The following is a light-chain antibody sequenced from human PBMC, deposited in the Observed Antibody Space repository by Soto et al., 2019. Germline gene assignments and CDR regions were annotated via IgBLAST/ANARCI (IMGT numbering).Light chain of an antibody. J-gene: IGKJ5*01. CDR2: GAS. CDR1: QSVSSN. Sequence: EVVMTQSPATVSVSPGERATLSCRASQSVSSNLAWYQHKPGQAPRLLIYGASTRATGTPARFSGSGSGTEFTLTISSLQSEDFAVYYCQQYNNWPRGTFGQGTRLEIK. V-gene: IGKV3-15*01. CDR3: QQYNNWPRGT.